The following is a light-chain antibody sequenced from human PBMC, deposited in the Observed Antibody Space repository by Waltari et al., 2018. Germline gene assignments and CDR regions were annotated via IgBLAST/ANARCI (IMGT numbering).Light chain of an antibody. CDR3: CSYVTSRTFV. CDR2: EGN. V-gene: IGLV2-23*01. Sequence: ALTQPASVSGSPGQSITISCSGSSSDVDSYNLVSWYQQHPGKVPKLILYEGNKRPSGVSNRFSGSKSGDTASLTISGLQAEDEAAYYCCSYVTSRTFVFGGGTKVSVL. CDR1: SSDVDSYNL. J-gene: IGLJ2*01.